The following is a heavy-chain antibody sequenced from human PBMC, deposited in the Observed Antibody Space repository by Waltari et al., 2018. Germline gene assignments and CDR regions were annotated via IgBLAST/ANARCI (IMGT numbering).Heavy chain of an antibody. Sequence: QLQLQESGPGLVKPSETLSLTCTVSGASISSTSYYWGWIRQPPGKGLEWIGGIYYSGSTYYNPSLKSRVSISVDTSKNQFSLTLSSVTAADTAVYYCVYGSGSYYISNFDYWGQGTLVTVSS. J-gene: IGHJ4*02. CDR1: GASISSTSYY. CDR3: VYGSGSYYISNFDY. V-gene: IGHV4-39*01. D-gene: IGHD3-10*01. CDR2: IYYSGST.